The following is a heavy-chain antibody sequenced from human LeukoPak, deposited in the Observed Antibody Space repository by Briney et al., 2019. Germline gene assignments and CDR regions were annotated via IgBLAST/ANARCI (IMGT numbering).Heavy chain of an antibody. Sequence: GGSLRLSCAASGFTFSSYGMHWVRQAPGKGLDWVAFIHHDGSNKYYADSVRGRFTISRDNSKNTLYLQMNSLRAEDTAVYYCARDLVFYGSSFDPWGQGTLVTVSS. J-gene: IGHJ5*02. CDR3: ARDLVFYGSSFDP. CDR2: IHHDGSNK. V-gene: IGHV3-30*02. CDR1: GFTFSSYG. D-gene: IGHD4-17*01.